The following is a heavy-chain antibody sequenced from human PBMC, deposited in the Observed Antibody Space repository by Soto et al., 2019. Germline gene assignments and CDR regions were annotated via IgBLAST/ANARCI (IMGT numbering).Heavy chain of an antibody. CDR3: ARGGSGGSCYSRHAFDI. D-gene: IGHD2-15*01. Sequence: QVQLVQSGAEVKKPGSSVKVSCKASGVTFSSYAISWVRQAPGQGLEWMGGIIPIFGTANYAQKFQGRVTITADESTSTAYMELSSLRSEYTAVYYCARGGSGGSCYSRHAFDIWGQGTMVTVSS. CDR1: GVTFSSYA. V-gene: IGHV1-69*01. J-gene: IGHJ3*02. CDR2: IIPIFGTA.